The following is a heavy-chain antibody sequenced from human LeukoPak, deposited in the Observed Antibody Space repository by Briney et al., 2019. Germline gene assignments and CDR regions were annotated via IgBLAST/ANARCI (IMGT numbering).Heavy chain of an antibody. Sequence: ASVKVSCKASGYTFTDYYVHWVRQAPGQGLDWMGWIDPNGGGTNYPQKFQDRVVLTRDTSISTAYMELSSLRSDDTAVYFCARDVDTVVVTALASWGQGTLVTVSS. J-gene: IGHJ5*02. CDR3: ARDVDTVVVTALAS. CDR1: GYTFTDYY. CDR2: IDPNGGGT. V-gene: IGHV1-2*02. D-gene: IGHD2-21*02.